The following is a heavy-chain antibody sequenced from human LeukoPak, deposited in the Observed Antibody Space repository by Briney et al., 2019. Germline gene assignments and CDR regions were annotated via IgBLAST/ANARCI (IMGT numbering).Heavy chain of an antibody. CDR1: GFTVSSNY. CDR3: ARDSYYYDSSGYQGY. J-gene: IGHJ4*02. CDR2: ISPSGSDM. Sequence: GGSLRLSCAASGFTVSSNYMSWVRQAPGKGLEWVSYISPSGSDMSYRDSVKGRFSISRDNAMNSLYLQMNSLRAEDTAVYYCARDSYYYDSSGYQGYWGQGTLVTVSS. V-gene: IGHV3-11*06. D-gene: IGHD3-22*01.